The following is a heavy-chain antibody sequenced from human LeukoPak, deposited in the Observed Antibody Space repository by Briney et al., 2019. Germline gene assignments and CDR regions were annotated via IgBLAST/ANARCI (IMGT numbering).Heavy chain of an antibody. CDR3: ARIWGYCSSTSCPYYYYYYMDV. Sequence: SDTLSLTCAVSGYSISSSNWWGWIRQPPGKGLEWIGYIYYSGSTNYNPSLKSRVTMSVDTSKNQFSLKLSSVTALDTAVYYCARIWGYCSSTSCPYYYYYYMDVWGKGTTVTVSS. CDR1: GYSISSSNW. V-gene: IGHV4-28*06. D-gene: IGHD2-2*01. J-gene: IGHJ6*03. CDR2: IYYSGST.